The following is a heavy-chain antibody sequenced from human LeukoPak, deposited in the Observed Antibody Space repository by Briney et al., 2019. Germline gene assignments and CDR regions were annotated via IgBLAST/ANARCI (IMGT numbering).Heavy chain of an antibody. Sequence: PGGSLRLPCAASGFTFSSYWMHWVRQVPGKGLVWVSRIRSDGSSTSYADSVKGRSTISRDNAKNTLYLQMSSLRVDDTAVYYCAKDDYNRHWGQGTLVTVSS. J-gene: IGHJ4*02. D-gene: IGHD5-24*01. CDR1: GFTFSSYW. V-gene: IGHV3-74*01. CDR3: AKDDYNRH. CDR2: IRSDGSST.